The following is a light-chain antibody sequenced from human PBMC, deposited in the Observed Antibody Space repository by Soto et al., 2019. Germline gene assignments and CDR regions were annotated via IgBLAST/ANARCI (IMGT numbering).Light chain of an antibody. J-gene: IGKJ1*01. V-gene: IGKV1-39*01. CDR3: HEFVSILGT. CDR2: AAS. Sequence: IQMTQSPSSLSASVGDRVIITCRSDHSINNYLNWYQQRPGKVPKLLIYAASTLQSGVPSRFSGSGSGRVFILTVNSLDPDYFATDYCHEFVSILGTFG. CDR1: HSINNY.